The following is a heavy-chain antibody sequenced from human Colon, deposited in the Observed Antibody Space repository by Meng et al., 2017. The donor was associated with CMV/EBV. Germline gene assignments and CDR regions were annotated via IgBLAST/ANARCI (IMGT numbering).Heavy chain of an antibody. CDR1: GGSISDYY. CDR2: VYKTGGT. Sequence: SETLSLTCTVSGGSISDYYWTWIRQPPGKGLEWIGYVYKTGGTYYNPSLKSRVNISVDTSKNQFSLKLSAVTAADTAVYYCARSRLGDILTGYLYYFDYWGQGAGHRLL. J-gene: IGHJ4*02. V-gene: IGHV4-59*01. CDR3: ARSRLGDILTGYLYYFDY. D-gene: IGHD3-9*01.